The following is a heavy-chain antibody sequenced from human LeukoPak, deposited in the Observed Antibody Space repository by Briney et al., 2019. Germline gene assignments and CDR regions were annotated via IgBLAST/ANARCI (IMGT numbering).Heavy chain of an antibody. CDR3: ARRGPVDYYFDY. CDR2: ISAYNGNT. V-gene: IGHV1-18*01. Sequence: ASVKVSCKASGYTFTTYGISWVRQAPGQGPEWMGWISAYNGNTNYLQKFQGRVTMTTDTSTSTAYMALRSLRSDDTAVYYCARRGPVDYYFDYWGQGTLVTVSS. J-gene: IGHJ4*02. D-gene: IGHD3/OR15-3a*01. CDR1: GYTFTTYG.